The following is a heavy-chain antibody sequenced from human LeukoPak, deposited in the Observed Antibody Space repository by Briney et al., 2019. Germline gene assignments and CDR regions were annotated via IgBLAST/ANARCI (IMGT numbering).Heavy chain of an antibody. J-gene: IGHJ4*02. CDR3: ARDFDFWSGYYRSYYFDY. Sequence: PGGSLRLSCAASGFTFSSYGMSWVRQAPGKGLEWVSAISGSGGSTYYADSVKGRFTISRDNAKNSLYLQMNSLRAEDTAVYYCARDFDFWSGYYRSYYFDYWGQGTLVTVSS. V-gene: IGHV3-23*01. CDR2: ISGSGGST. CDR1: GFTFSSYG. D-gene: IGHD3-3*01.